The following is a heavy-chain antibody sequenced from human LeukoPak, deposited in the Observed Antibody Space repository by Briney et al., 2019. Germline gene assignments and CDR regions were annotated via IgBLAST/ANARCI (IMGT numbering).Heavy chain of an antibody. CDR1: GFTFSSYS. J-gene: IGHJ4*02. CDR2: ISSSSSYI. CDR3: ARDQPPSGTVVVPAADY. Sequence: GGSLRLSCAASGFTFSSYSMNWVRQGPGKGLEWVSSISSSSSYIYYADSVKGRFTISRDNAKNSLYLQMNSLRADDTAVYYCARDQPPSGTVVVPAADYWGQGTLVTVSS. D-gene: IGHD2-2*01. V-gene: IGHV3-21*01.